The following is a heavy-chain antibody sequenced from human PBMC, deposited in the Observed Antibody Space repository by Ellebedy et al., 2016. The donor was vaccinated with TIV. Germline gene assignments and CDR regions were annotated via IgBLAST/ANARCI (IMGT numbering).Heavy chain of an antibody. Sequence: SETLSLXXTVSSGSLSNSHYSWIRQPAGKGLEWIGRIYISGTTNYNPSLKSRITMSIDTSRNQFSLELNSVTAADTAVYFCARSCSPSCWECLEYWGQGVLVTVSS. V-gene: IGHV4-4*07. CDR3: ARSCSPSCWECLEY. CDR2: IYISGTT. J-gene: IGHJ4*02. D-gene: IGHD2-2*01. CDR1: SGSLSNSH.